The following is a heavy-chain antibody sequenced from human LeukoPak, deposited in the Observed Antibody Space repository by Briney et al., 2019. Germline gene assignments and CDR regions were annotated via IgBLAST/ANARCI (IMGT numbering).Heavy chain of an antibody. CDR2: IYYSGST. CDR1: GGSISSYY. V-gene: IGHV4-59*05. Sequence: KPSETLSLTCTVSGGSISSYYWSWIRQPPGKGLEWIGGIYYSGSTYYNPSLKSRVTISVDTSKNQFSLKLSSVTAADTAVYYCARVNYGGNLGGAFDIWGQGTMVTVSS. D-gene: IGHD4-23*01. CDR3: ARVNYGGNLGGAFDI. J-gene: IGHJ3*02.